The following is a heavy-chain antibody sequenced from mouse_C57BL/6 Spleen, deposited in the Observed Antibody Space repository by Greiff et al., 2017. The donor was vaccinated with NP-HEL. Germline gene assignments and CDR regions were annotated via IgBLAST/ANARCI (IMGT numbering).Heavy chain of an antibody. V-gene: IGHV1-80*01. J-gene: IGHJ2*01. Sequence: QVHVKQSGAELVKPGASVKISCKASGYAFSSYWMNWVKQRPGKGLEWIGQIYPGDGDTNYNGKFKGKATLTADKSSSTAYMQLSSLTSEDSAVYFCARYDYDEGYYFDYWGQGTTLTVSS. D-gene: IGHD2-4*01. CDR3: ARYDYDEGYYFDY. CDR2: IYPGDGDT. CDR1: GYAFSSYW.